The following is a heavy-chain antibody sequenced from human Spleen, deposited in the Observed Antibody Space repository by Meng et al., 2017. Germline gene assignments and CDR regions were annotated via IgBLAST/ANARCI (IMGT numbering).Heavy chain of an antibody. CDR3: AKGPPGHYYDSSGYY. V-gene: IGHV3-23*01. Sequence: GESLKISCRTSGFTFTSYGMGWVRQAPGKGLEWVSAISGSGGSTYYADSVKGRFAISRDNSKNTLYLQMNSLRAEDTAVYYCAKGPPGHYYDSSGYYWGQGTLVTVSS. J-gene: IGHJ4*02. CDR1: GFTFTSYG. D-gene: IGHD3-22*01. CDR2: ISGSGGST.